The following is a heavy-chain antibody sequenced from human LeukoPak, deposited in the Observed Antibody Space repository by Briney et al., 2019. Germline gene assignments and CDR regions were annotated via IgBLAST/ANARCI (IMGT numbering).Heavy chain of an antibody. V-gene: IGHV4-39*07. CDR1: GGSISSSSYY. D-gene: IGHD4-17*01. CDR3: ARDRRGFGDYLNYYFDY. Sequence: SETLSLTCTVSGGSISSSSYYWGWIRQPPGKGLEWIGSIYHSGSTYYNPSLKSRVTISVDTSKNQFSLKLSSVTAADTAVYYCARDRRGFGDYLNYYFDYWGQGTLVTVSS. J-gene: IGHJ4*02. CDR2: IYHSGST.